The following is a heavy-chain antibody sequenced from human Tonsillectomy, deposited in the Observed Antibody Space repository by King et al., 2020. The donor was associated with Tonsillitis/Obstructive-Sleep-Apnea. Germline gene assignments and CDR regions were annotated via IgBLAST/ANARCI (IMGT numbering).Heavy chain of an antibody. CDR2: ISWNGGRI. J-gene: IGHJ4*02. CDR3: AKVGDTAMDSYYFGY. CDR1: GFTFDGYA. D-gene: IGHD5-18*01. V-gene: IGHV3-9*01. Sequence: VQLVESVGGLVQPGRSLRLSCAASGFTFDGYAMHWVRQAPGKGLEWVSGISWNGGRIDYADAVKGRVTISRDNAKNSLYLQMNSLRAEDTALYYCAKVGDTAMDSYYFGYWGQGPLVTVPS.